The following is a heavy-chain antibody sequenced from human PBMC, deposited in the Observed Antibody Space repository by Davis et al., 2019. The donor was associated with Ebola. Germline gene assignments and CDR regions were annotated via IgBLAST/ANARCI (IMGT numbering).Heavy chain of an antibody. D-gene: IGHD4-11*01. Sequence: PGGSLRLSCAASGFTFSSYGMNWVRQGPGKGLEWVSYIRSSSGTIYYADSVKGRFTISRDNAKNSVYLQMNSLRDEDTAVYYCARDSDDYSFDYWGRGTVVTVSS. V-gene: IGHV3-48*02. CDR2: IRSSSGTI. J-gene: IGHJ4*02. CDR3: ARDSDDYSFDY. CDR1: GFTFSSYG.